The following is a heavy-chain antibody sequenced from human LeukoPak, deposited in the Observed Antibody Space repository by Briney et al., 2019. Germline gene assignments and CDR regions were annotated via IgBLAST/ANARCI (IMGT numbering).Heavy chain of an antibody. CDR3: ARDPGSGYEEHFDY. CDR1: GFTFSTYE. D-gene: IGHD5-12*01. Sequence: GGSLRLSCEASGFTFSTYEMNWVRQTPGKGLEWVSCIGSSGSTIYYADSVKGRFTISRDNGKNSLYLHMNSLRAEDTAVYYCARDPGSGYEEHFDYWGQGTLVTVSS. V-gene: IGHV3-48*03. J-gene: IGHJ4*02. CDR2: IGSSGSTI.